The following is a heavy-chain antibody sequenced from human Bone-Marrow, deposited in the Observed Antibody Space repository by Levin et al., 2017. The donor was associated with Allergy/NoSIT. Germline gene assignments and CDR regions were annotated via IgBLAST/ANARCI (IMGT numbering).Heavy chain of an antibody. V-gene: IGHV3-30*18. CDR1: GYIFSSYG. CDR3: AKEYFFFDVSGYFDS. CDR2: ISHDGSNE. D-gene: IGHD1-26*01. J-gene: IGHJ4*02. Sequence: PAGGSLRLSCAASGYIFSSYGIHWVRQAPGKGLEWVAFISHDGSNEDYLESVRGRFSVSRDNSKNMVSLEMSSLGAEDTAVYFCAKEYFFFDVSGYFDSWGQGNLVTVSA.